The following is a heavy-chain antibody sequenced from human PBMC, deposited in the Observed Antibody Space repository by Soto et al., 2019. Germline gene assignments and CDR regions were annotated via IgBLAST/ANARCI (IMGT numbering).Heavy chain of an antibody. D-gene: IGHD6-13*01. V-gene: IGHV1-18*01. CDR2: ISAYNGNT. CDR3: ARDVYSSSWYRTYYYYYYYRDV. J-gene: IGHJ6*03. Sequence: ASVKVSCKASGYTFTSYGISWVRQAPGQGLEWMGWISAYNGNTNYAQKLQGRVTMTTDTSTSTAYMELRSLRSDDTALDYCARDVYSSSWYRTYYYYYYYRDVWGKGTTVTVSS. CDR1: GYTFTSYG.